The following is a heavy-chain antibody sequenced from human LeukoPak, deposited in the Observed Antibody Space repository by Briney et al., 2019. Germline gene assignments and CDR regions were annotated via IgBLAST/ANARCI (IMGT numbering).Heavy chain of an antibody. CDR3: ARANSYLGMGYYYMDV. V-gene: IGHV4-34*01. CDR1: GGSFSGYY. D-gene: IGHD5-18*01. Sequence: SETLSLTCAVYGGSFSGYYWSWIRQPPGKGLEWIGEINHSGSTNYNPSLKSRVTISVDTSKNQFSLKLSSVTAADTAVYYCARANSYLGMGYYYMDVWGKGTTVTVSS. J-gene: IGHJ6*03. CDR2: INHSGST.